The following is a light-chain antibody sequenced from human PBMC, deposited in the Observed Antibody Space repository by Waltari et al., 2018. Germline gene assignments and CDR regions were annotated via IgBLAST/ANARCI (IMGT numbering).Light chain of an antibody. V-gene: IGLV1-44*01. J-gene: IGLJ3*02. CDR3: ASWDDSLNGHWV. CDR2: RND. Sequence: QSVLTQPPSASGTPGQRVTIYCSGSRPHLGNNGVNWYTQVPGTAPKLLIYRNDLRPSGVPDRFSASKSGTSASLAISGLQSEDEAEYYCASWDDSLNGHWVFGGGTKVTVL. CDR1: RPHLGNNG.